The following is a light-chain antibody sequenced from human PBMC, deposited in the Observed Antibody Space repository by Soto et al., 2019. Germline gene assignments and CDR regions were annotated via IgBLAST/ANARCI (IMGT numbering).Light chain of an antibody. CDR2: SNN. J-gene: IGLJ7*01. CDR3: ATWDDSLNGPV. V-gene: IGLV1-44*01. CDR1: SSKIGSNT. Sequence: QSVLTQPPSASGTPGQRVTISCSGSSSKIGSNTVNWYQQLPETAPKLLIYSNNQRPSGVPDRFSGSKSGTSASLAISGLQSEDEADYYCATWDDSLNGPVFGGGTQLTVL.